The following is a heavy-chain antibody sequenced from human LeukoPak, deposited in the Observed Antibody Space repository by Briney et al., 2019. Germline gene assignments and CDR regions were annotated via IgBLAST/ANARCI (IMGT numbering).Heavy chain of an antibody. D-gene: IGHD2-15*01. V-gene: IGHV4-34*01. CDR1: GGSISSYY. CDR2: INHSGST. J-gene: IGHJ4*02. Sequence: SETLSLTCTVSGGSISSYYWSWIRQPPGKGLEWIGEINHSGSTNYNPSLKSRVTISVDTSKNQFSLKLRSVTAADTAVYYCARVTLGYCSGGSCLDYWGQGTLVTVSS. CDR3: ARVTLGYCSGGSCLDY.